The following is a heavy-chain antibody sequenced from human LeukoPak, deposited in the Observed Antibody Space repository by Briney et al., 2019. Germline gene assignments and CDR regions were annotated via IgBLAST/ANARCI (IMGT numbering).Heavy chain of an antibody. CDR2: ISGRDGST. CDR1: GFTFSSFA. V-gene: IGHV3-23*01. D-gene: IGHD3-22*01. J-gene: IGHJ5*02. Sequence: GGSLRLSCAASGFTFSSFAMSWVRQAPGKGLEWVSAISGRDGSTYYADSVKGRFTISRDNSKNTLYLQMNSLRSEDTAVYYCARFGYYYDSSGYSEYNWFDPWGQGTLVTVSS. CDR3: ARFGYYYDSSGYSEYNWFDP.